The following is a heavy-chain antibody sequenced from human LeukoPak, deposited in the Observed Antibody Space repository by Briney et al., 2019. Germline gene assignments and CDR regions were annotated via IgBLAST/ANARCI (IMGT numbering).Heavy chain of an antibody. D-gene: IGHD6-13*01. CDR3: ARHGTRYYYYYMDV. CDR1: GGSFSGYY. Sequence: SETLSLTCAVYGGSFSGYYWTWIRQPPGKGLEWIGEINYSGSTNYNPSLKSRVTISVDTSKNQFSLKLSSVTAADTAVYYCARHGTRYYYYYMDVWGKGTTVTVSS. V-gene: IGHV4-34*01. J-gene: IGHJ6*03. CDR2: INYSGST.